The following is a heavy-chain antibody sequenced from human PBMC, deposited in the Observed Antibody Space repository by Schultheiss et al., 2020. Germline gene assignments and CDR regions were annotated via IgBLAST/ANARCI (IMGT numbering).Heavy chain of an antibody. CDR2: INPSGGST. V-gene: IGHV1-46*01. J-gene: IGHJ6*03. D-gene: IGHD2-2*01. Sequence: ASVKVSHTASGYTFTSYYMHWVRQAPGQGLEWMGIINPSGGSTSYAQKFQGRVTMTRNTSISTAYMELSSLRSEDTAVYYCARGLSGLRCSSTSCYVGLYYYYYMDVWGKGTTVNVYS. CDR1: GYTFTSYY. CDR3: ARGLSGLRCSSTSCYVGLYYYYYMDV.